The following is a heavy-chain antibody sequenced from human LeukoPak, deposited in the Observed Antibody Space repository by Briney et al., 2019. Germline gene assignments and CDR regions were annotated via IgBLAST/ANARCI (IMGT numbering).Heavy chain of an antibody. D-gene: IGHD2-15*01. V-gene: IGHV4-34*01. CDR3: ARGGYCSGGSCYSGGGFDY. CDR2: INHSGST. CDR1: GGSFSGYY. J-gene: IGHJ4*02. Sequence: SETLSLTCAVYGGSFSGYYWSWIRQRPGKGLEWIGEINHSGSTNYNPSLKSRVTISVDTSKNQFSLKLSSVTAADTAVYYCARGGYCSGGSCYSGGGFDYWGQGTLVTVSS.